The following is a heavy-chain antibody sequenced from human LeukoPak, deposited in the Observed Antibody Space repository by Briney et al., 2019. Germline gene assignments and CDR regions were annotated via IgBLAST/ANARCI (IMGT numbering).Heavy chain of an antibody. CDR2: MNLNSGNT. D-gene: IGHD6-6*01. J-gene: IGHJ1*01. Sequence: ASVKVSCKASGYTLTSYDINWVRQATGQGLEWMGWMNLNSGNTGYAPKLQGRVTITRKTSINTAYMELSSLSSTDTAVYYCATNVREARHFHYWGQGTLVTVSS. CDR1: GYTLTSYD. V-gene: IGHV1-8*03. CDR3: ATNVREARHFHY.